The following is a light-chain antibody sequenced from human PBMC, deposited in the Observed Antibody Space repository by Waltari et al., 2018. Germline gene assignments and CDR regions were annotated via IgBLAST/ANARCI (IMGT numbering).Light chain of an antibody. V-gene: IGKV4-1*01. Sequence: DIVMTQSPDSLAVSLGERATINCKSSQSVLYSSNNKTYLAWYQQKPGQPPKLLIYWASTLESGVPDRFSGSGSGTDFTLTISSLQAEDVAVYYCQQYYSTPLTFGGGTKVEIK. CDR3: QQYYSTPLT. CDR1: QSVLYSSNNKTY. CDR2: WAS. J-gene: IGKJ4*01.